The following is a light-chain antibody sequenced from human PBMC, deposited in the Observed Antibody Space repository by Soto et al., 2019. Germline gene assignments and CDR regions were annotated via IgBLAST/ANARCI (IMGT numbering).Light chain of an antibody. CDR1: QSVSSN. CDR2: GAS. J-gene: IGKJ1*01. Sequence: EIVMTQSPATPSVSPGERATLSCRASQSVSSNLAWYQQKPGQAPRLLIYGASTRATGIPARFSGSGSGTEFTLTISSLQSEDFAVYYCQQYNNWSGTFGQGTKVDIK. V-gene: IGKV3-15*01. CDR3: QQYNNWSGT.